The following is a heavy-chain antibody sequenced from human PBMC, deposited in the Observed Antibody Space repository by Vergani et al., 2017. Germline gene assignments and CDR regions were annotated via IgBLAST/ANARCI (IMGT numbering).Heavy chain of an antibody. D-gene: IGHD3-22*01. V-gene: IGHV1-69*01. CDR1: GYTFTGYY. CDR2: IIHIFGTA. J-gene: IGHJ4*02. Sequence: QVQLVQAGAEVKKPGASVKVSCKASGYTFTGYYMHWVRQAPGQGLEWMGWIIHIFGTANYAQKFQGRVKITADESTSTAYMELSSLRSEDTAVYYCANNLDSSGYFYFDDWGQGTLVTVSS. CDR3: ANNLDSSGYFYFDD.